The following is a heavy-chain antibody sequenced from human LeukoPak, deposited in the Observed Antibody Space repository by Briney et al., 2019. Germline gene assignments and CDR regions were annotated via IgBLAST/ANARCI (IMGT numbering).Heavy chain of an antibody. D-gene: IGHD4-11*01. CDR3: TTTYSNLVYYYYYYMDV. Sequence: GGSLRLSCAASGFTFSNAWMSWVRQAPGKGLEWVGRIKSKTDGGTTDYAAPVKGRFTISRDDSKNTLYLQMNSLRTEDTAVYYCTTTYSNLVYYYYYYMDVWGKGTTVTVSS. CDR2: IKSKTDGGTT. V-gene: IGHV3-15*01. J-gene: IGHJ6*03. CDR1: GFTFSNAW.